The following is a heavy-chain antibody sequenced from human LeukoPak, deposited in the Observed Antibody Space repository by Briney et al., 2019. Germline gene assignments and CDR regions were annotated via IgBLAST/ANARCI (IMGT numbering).Heavy chain of an antibody. CDR2: ISSSSSYI. Sequence: TGGSLRLSCAASGFTFSSYSMNWVRQAPGKGLEWVSSISSSSSYIYYADSVKGRFTISRDNAKNSLYLQMNSLRAEDTAVYYCARDRHGYYDSSGYYYYDYWGQGTLVTVSS. CDR3: ARDRHGYYDSSGYYYYDY. D-gene: IGHD3-22*01. V-gene: IGHV3-21*01. CDR1: GFTFSSYS. J-gene: IGHJ4*02.